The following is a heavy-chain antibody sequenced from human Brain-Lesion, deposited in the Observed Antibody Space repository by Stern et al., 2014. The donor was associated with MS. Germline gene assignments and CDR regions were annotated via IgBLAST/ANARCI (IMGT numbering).Heavy chain of an antibody. J-gene: IGHJ4*02. Sequence: VQLVESGPGLVKPSETLSLTCTVSVGSLSGSTYSWAWIRQPHGQGLAWLGNIPYSGLTYYNHSPKSPLPISVDRSKNQFSLKLSSVTAADTAIYYCARHDSVPRPSQLYSARDRGPGYFDYWGQGTLVTVSS. D-gene: IGHD1-26*01. V-gene: IGHV4-39*01. CDR3: ARHDSVPRPSQLYSARDRGPGYFDY. CDR2: IPYSGLT. CDR1: VGSLSGSTYS.